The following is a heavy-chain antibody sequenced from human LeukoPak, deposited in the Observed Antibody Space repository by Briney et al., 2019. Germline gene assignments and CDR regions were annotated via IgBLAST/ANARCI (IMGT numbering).Heavy chain of an antibody. CDR2: ISGSGGST. Sequence: GGSPRLSCAASGFTFSSYAMSWVRQAPGKGLEWVSAISGSGGSTYYADSVKGRFTISRDNARNSLYLQMNSLRAEDTAVYYCAESSNRDGYNNAAGYWGQGTLVTVSS. D-gene: IGHD5-24*01. CDR3: AESSNRDGYNNAAGY. V-gene: IGHV3-23*01. CDR1: GFTFSSYA. J-gene: IGHJ4*02.